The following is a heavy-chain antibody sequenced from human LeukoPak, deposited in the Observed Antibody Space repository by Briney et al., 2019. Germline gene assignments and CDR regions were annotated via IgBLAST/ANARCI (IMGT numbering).Heavy chain of an antibody. Sequence: ASVKVSCKASGYTFTSYGISWVRQAPGQGLEWMGWISAYNGNTNYAQKLQGRVTMTTDTSTSTAYMELRSLRSDDTAVYYCARQGYSYGYQYYYYYGMDVWGQGTTVTVSS. CDR3: ARQGYSYGYQYYYYYGMDV. CDR2: ISAYNGNT. D-gene: IGHD5-18*01. CDR1: GYTFTSYG. J-gene: IGHJ6*02. V-gene: IGHV1-18*01.